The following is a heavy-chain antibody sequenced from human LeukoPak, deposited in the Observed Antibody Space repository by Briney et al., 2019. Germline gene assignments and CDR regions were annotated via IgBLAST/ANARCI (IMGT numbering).Heavy chain of an antibody. J-gene: IGHJ6*03. Sequence: PGGSLRLSCAASGFTVSSYYMNWVRQAPGKELEWVSVIYTGGGRYYADSVRGRFTISRDTSKNMVFLQMNSLRVEDTAVYYCARGLFDSSNYRRYYMDVWGKGTTVTVSS. CDR3: ARGLFDSSNYRRYYMDV. D-gene: IGHD4-11*01. CDR2: IYTGGGR. CDR1: GFTVSSYY. V-gene: IGHV3-53*01.